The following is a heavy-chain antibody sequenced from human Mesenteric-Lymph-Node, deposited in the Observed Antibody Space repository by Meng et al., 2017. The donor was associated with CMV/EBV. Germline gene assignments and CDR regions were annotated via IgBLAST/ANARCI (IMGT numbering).Heavy chain of an antibody. CDR3: ARESSGPLDY. CDR1: GGSFSGYY. CDR2: INHSGST. J-gene: IGHJ4*02. D-gene: IGHD3-22*01. Sequence: SETLSLTCAVYGGSFSGYYWSWIRQPPGKGLEWIGEINHSGSTNYNPSLKSRVTISVDTSKNQFSLKLSSVTAADTAVYYCARESSGPLDYWGQGTLVTVSS. V-gene: IGHV4-34*01.